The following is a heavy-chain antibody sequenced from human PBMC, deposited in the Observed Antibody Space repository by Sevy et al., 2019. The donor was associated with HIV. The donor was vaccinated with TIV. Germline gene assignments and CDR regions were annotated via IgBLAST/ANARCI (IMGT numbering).Heavy chain of an antibody. Sequence: ASVKVSCKASGYTFTSYGISWVRQAPGQGLEWMGWISAYNGNTNYAQKLQGRVTMTTDTSTGTAYMELRSLRSDDTAVYYCAGVGPRGGKAPLRAFDIWGQGTMVTVSS. D-gene: IGHD2-15*01. V-gene: IGHV1-18*01. CDR3: AGVGPRGGKAPLRAFDI. J-gene: IGHJ3*02. CDR2: ISAYNGNT. CDR1: GYTFTSYG.